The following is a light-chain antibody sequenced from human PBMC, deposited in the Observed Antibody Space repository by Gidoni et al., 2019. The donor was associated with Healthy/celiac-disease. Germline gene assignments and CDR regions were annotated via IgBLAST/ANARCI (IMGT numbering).Light chain of an antibody. CDR3: QQRSNWPPEIT. J-gene: IGKJ4*01. CDR2: DAS. Sequence: EIVLTQSPATLSLSPGERATLSCRASQSVSSYLAWYQQKPGQAPRLLIYDASNRATGIPARFSGSGSGTDFTITISSREPEDFAVYYCQQRSNWPPEITFGGGTKVEIK. CDR1: QSVSSY. V-gene: IGKV3-11*01.